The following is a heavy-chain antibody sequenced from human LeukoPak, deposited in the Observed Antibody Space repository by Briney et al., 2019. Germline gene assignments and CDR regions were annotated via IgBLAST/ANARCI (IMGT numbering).Heavy chain of an antibody. D-gene: IGHD6-13*01. CDR1: GFNFASYE. CDR2: ISSDGHVE. CDR3: ARDKEGDSSWYPFDY. V-gene: IGHV3-48*03. J-gene: IGHJ4*02. Sequence: GGSLRLSCAASGFNFASYEMNWVRQTPGKGLEWVSHISSDGHVETYVDSVRGRFTMSRDNAKDLLFLQMNGLRAEDTAVYYCARDKEGDSSWYPFDYWGQGTLVTVSS.